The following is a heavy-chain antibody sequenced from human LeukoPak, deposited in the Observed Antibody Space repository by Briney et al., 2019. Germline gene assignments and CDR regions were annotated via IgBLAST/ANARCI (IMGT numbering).Heavy chain of an antibody. D-gene: IGHD3-10*01. Sequence: GASVKVSCKASGGTFSSYAINWVRQATGQGLEWMGWMNPNSGNTGYAQKFQGRVTMTRNTSISTAYMELSSLRFEDTAVYYCASRGVVSYYYYYAMDVWGQGTTVTVSS. CDR3: ASRGVVSYYYYYAMDV. J-gene: IGHJ6*02. V-gene: IGHV1-8*02. CDR2: MNPNSGNT. CDR1: GGTFSSYA.